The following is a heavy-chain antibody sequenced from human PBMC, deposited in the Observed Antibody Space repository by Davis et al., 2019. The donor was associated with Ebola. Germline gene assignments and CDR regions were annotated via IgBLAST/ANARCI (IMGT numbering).Heavy chain of an antibody. D-gene: IGHD1-26*01. V-gene: IGHV1-46*01. CDR3: AREWADSGSYYRREETIGY. J-gene: IGHJ4*02. CDR2: INPSGGST. CDR1: GCTFSSYA. Sequence: AASVKVSCKASGCTFSSYAISWVRQAPGQGLEWMGIINPSGGSTSYAQKFQGRVTMTRDTSTSTVYMELSSLGSEDTAVYYCAREWADSGSYYRREETIGYWGQGTLVTVSS.